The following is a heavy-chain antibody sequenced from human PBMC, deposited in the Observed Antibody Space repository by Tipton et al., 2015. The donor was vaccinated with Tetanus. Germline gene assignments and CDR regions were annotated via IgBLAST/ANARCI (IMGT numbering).Heavy chain of an antibody. V-gene: IGHV3-53*01. J-gene: IGHJ4*02. CDR1: GFSVSRKY. CDR2: TYGDGST. D-gene: IGHD3-10*01. CDR3: ARDAYGSGSYFDL. Sequence: SLRLSCAASGFSVSRKYMTWVRQAPGKGLEWVSLTYGDGSTYYADSVKGRFTISRDNAKNLMFLQMSALRAEDTAVYYCARDAYGSGSYFDLWGLGTLVTVSS.